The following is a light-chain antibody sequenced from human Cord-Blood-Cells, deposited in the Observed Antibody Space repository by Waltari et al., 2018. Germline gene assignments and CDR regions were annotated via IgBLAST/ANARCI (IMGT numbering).Light chain of an antibody. CDR2: EVS. Sequence: QSALTQPAAVSGPPGQSITLSCTGPISDVSVYNLVCWYPQHPGKSHKHIIYEVSMRPSGVSNRFSGSKSRNTASRTIAGLQAEDEADYYCCSYAGSSTWVFGGGTKLTVL. CDR3: CSYAGSSTWV. J-gene: IGLJ3*02. V-gene: IGLV2-23*02. CDR1: ISDVSVYNL.